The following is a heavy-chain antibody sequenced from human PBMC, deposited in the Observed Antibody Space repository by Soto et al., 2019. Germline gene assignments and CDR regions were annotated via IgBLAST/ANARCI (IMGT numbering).Heavy chain of an antibody. Sequence: EVQLVESGGGLVKPGGSLRLSCAASGFTFSSYSMNWVRQAPGKGLEWVSSISSSSSYIYYADSVKGRFTISRDNAKNSLSLQMNSLRAEDTAVYYCARGNDYIWGSYRYTSFPGSYWYFDLWGRGTLVTVSS. D-gene: IGHD3-16*02. CDR3: ARGNDYIWGSYRYTSFPGSYWYFDL. V-gene: IGHV3-21*01. J-gene: IGHJ2*01. CDR2: ISSSSSYI. CDR1: GFTFSSYS.